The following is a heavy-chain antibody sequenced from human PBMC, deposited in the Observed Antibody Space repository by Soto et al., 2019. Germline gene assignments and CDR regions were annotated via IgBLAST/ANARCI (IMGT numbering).Heavy chain of an antibody. CDR1: GGSFSGYY. CDR2: INHSGST. CDR3: ARGHDYGGNSGQLKYFDY. V-gene: IGHV4-34*01. J-gene: IGHJ4*02. D-gene: IGHD4-17*01. Sequence: SETLSLTCAVYGGSFSGYYWSWIRQPPGKGLEWIGEINHSGSTNYNPSLKSRVTISVDTSKNQFSLKLSSVTAADTAVYYCARGHDYGGNSGQLKYFDYWGQGTLVTVSS.